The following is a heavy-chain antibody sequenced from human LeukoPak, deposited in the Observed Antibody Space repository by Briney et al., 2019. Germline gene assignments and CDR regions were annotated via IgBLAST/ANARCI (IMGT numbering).Heavy chain of an antibody. Sequence: PSETLSLTCTVSGGSMSSYYWNWIRQPPGKGLEWIGSIYYSGSTYYNPSLKSRVTISVDTSKNQFSLKLSSVTAADTAVYYCARLLHGAIAAADSPRDYWGQGTLVTVSS. V-gene: IGHV4-59*05. D-gene: IGHD6-13*01. CDR3: ARLLHGAIAAADSPRDY. CDR2: IYYSGST. J-gene: IGHJ4*02. CDR1: GGSMSSYY.